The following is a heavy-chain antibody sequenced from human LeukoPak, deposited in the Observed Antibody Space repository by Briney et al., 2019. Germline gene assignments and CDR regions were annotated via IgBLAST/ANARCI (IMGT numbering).Heavy chain of an antibody. CDR3: ARGRPVRCSGGICSPGYFDY. V-gene: IGHV4-4*07. J-gene: IGHJ4*02. CDR2: VYSSGVG. Sequence: SETLSLTCTVSGGSITGYYWNWIRQPAGQGLEWLGRVYSSGVGNYNPSLTSRVTISVDTSKNQFSLKLSSVNAADTAVYYCARGRPVRCSGGICSPGYFDYWGQGTLVTVSS. CDR1: GGSITGYY. D-gene: IGHD2-15*01.